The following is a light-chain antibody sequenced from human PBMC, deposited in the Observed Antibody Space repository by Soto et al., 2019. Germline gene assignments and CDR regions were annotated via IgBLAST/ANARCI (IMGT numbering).Light chain of an antibody. V-gene: IGKV3-20*01. Sequence: ENLLTQSPATLSLSAGERATLFCRAREIINSGYLAWYQQNPGRAPSLLIYGASKMATGIPDRFSGSGSGTDFTLTISRLEPEDFAVYYCQQYDSPPSITFGQGTRVEIK. CDR1: EIINSGY. CDR2: GAS. CDR3: QQYDSPPSIT. J-gene: IGKJ5*01.